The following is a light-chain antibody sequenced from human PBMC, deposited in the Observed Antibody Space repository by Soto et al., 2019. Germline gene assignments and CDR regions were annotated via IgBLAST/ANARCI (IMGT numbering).Light chain of an antibody. Sequence: DIQMTQSPSTLSGSVGDRVTITCRASQTISSWLAWYQQKPGEAPKLLIYKASTLKSGVPSRFSGSGSGTEFTLTISSLQPDDFATYYCQHYNRYSEAFGQGTKVDIK. CDR2: KAS. J-gene: IGKJ1*01. V-gene: IGKV1-5*03. CDR1: QTISSW. CDR3: QHYNRYSEA.